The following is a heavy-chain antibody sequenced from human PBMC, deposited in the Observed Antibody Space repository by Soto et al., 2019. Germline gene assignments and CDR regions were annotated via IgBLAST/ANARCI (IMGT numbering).Heavy chain of an antibody. CDR3: TTDEFRSSLVPYYGMDV. J-gene: IGHJ6*02. CDR1: GFTFSNAW. CDR2: IKSKTDGGTT. V-gene: IGHV3-15*07. D-gene: IGHD6-13*01. Sequence: GGSLRLSCAASGFTFSNAWMNWVRQAPGKGLEWVGRIKSKTDGGTTDYAAPVKGRFTISRDDSKNTLYLQMNSLKTEDTAVYYCTTDEFRSSLVPYYGMDVWGQGTTVTVSS.